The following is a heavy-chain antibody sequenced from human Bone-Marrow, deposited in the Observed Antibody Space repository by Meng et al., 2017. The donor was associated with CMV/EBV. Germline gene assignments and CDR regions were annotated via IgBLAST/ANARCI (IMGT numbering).Heavy chain of an antibody. CDR2: ISAYNGNT. D-gene: IGHD4-11*01. V-gene: IGHV1-18*01. CDR1: GYTFTSYG. J-gene: IGHJ4*02. Sequence: VQLVPFGAQVKRPGASVTASCKASGYTFTSYGISWGRQAPGQGLEWMGWISAYNGNTNYAQKLQGRVTMTTDTSTSTAYMELRSLRSDDTAVYYCARGYSNRLPGGFDYWGQGTLVTVSS. CDR3: ARGYSNRLPGGFDY.